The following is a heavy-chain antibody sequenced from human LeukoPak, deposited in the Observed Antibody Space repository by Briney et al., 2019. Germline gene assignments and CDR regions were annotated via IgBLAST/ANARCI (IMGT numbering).Heavy chain of an antibody. CDR1: GFTFSSYE. D-gene: IGHD3-10*01. V-gene: IGHV3-48*03. CDR3: ARVYYYDSGDY. Sequence: GGSLRLSCAASGFTFSSYEMNWVRQAPGKGLEWVSYISSSGSTIYYADSVKGRFTISRDNAKNSLYLQMNSLRAEDTAVYYCARVYYYDSGDYWGQGTLVTVSS. J-gene: IGHJ4*02. CDR2: ISSSGSTI.